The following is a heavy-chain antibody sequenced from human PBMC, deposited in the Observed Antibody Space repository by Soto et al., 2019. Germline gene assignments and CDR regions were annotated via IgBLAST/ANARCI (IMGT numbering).Heavy chain of an antibody. Sequence: QVQLVQSGAEVKKPGASVKVSCKASGYTFTSYAMHWVRQAPGQRLEWMGWINAGNGNTKYSQEFQGRVTITRDTSASTAYMELRRLRSEDTAVYYCARDPGYSYGYNLGQGTLVTVSS. J-gene: IGHJ4*02. V-gene: IGHV1-3*01. CDR1: GYTFTSYA. CDR2: INAGNGNT. CDR3: ARDPGYSYGYN. D-gene: IGHD5-18*01.